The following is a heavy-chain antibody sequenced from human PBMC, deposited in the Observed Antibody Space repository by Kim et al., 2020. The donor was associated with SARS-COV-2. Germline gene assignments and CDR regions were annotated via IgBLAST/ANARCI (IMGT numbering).Heavy chain of an antibody. CDR1: GGSISSYY. CDR3: ATDSGSYGGRYYMDV. D-gene: IGHD1-26*01. Sequence: SGGSISSYYWSWIRQPPGKGLEWIGYIYYSGSTNYNPSLKSRVTISVDTSKNQFSLKLSSVTAADTAVYYCATDSGSYGGRYYMDVWGKGTKVTV. CDR2: IYYSGST. V-gene: IGHV4-59*08. J-gene: IGHJ6*03.